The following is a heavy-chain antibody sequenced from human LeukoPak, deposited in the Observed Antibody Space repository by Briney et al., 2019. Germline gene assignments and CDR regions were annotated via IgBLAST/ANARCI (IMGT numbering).Heavy chain of an antibody. V-gene: IGHV1-2*02. D-gene: IGHD2-8*01. Sequence: ASVKVSCKASGYTFTGHYIHWVREAPGQGLEWMGWINPNSGGTNYAQKFQGRVTMTRDTSISTAYMELSRLRSDDTAVYYCVRVVSYLFDPWGQGTLVTVSS. CDR2: INPNSGGT. CDR1: GYTFTGHY. CDR3: VRVVSYLFDP. J-gene: IGHJ5*02.